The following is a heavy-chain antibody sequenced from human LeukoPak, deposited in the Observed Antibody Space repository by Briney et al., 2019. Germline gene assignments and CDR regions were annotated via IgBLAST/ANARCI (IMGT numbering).Heavy chain of an antibody. CDR2: INPNSGGP. V-gene: IGHV1-2*02. D-gene: IGHD2-2*01. CDR1: GYTFTGYY. J-gene: IGHJ5*02. Sequence: ASVKVSCKASGYTFTGYYVHWVRQAPGQGLEWMGWINPNSGGPNYAQKFLGRVTMTRDTSISTAYMELSRLRSDDTAVYYCARRVPVAKDVYWCDPWGQGTLVTVSS. CDR3: ARRVPVAKDVYWCDP.